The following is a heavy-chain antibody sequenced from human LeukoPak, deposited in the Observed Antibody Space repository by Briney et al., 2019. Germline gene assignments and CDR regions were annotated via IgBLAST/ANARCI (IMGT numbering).Heavy chain of an antibody. CDR3: ARDTPAPYSGWYASFSGYFDL. CDR1: GDSIGSFSYY. D-gene: IGHD6-19*01. V-gene: IGHV4-39*07. CDR2: IYYSGNT. J-gene: IGHJ2*01. Sequence: SETLSLTCTVSGDSIGSFSYYWGWIRQAPGKGLEWIATIYYSGNTYFNPSLKSRVTISLDTSKNQFSLKLSSVTAADTAVYYCARDTPAPYSGWYASFSGYFDLWGRGTLVTVSS.